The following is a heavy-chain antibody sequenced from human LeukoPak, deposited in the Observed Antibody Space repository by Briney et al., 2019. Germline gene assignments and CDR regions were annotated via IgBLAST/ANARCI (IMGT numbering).Heavy chain of an antibody. D-gene: IGHD2-2*01. Sequence: SETLSLTCAVYGGSFSGYYWSWIRQPPGKGLEWIGEINHSGSTNYNPSLKSRVTISVDTSKNQFSLKLSSVTAADTAVYYCERGAVPATATIDYWGQGTLVTVSS. V-gene: IGHV4-34*01. J-gene: IGHJ4*02. CDR1: GGSFSGYY. CDR2: INHSGST. CDR3: ERGAVPATATIDY.